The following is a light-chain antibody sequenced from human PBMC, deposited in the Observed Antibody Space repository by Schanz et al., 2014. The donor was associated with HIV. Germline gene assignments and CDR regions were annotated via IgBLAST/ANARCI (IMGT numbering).Light chain of an antibody. V-gene: IGKV1-5*03. CDR3: QQYNGLSPFT. J-gene: IGKJ2*01. Sequence: DIQMTQSPSTLSASVGDRVTITCRASQSVDTWLAWYQQKPGKAPKLLISKASTLESGVPSRFSGSGSGTEFTLTISSLQPDDLATYYCQQYNGLSPFTFGQGTKLEI. CDR2: KAS. CDR1: QSVDTW.